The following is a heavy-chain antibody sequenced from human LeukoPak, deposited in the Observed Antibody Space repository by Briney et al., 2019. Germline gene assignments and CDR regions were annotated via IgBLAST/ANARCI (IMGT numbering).Heavy chain of an antibody. J-gene: IGHJ4*02. D-gene: IGHD3-9*01. CDR3: AKGGLTLRYFDWLLNY. CDR2: ISGSGGTT. CDR1: GFTFSSYA. Sequence: GGSLRLSCAPSGFTFSSYAMTWVRQAPGKGLEWVSAISGSGGTTFYADSVKGRFTISRDNSENTLYLQMNSLRAEDTAVYYCAKGGLTLRYFDWLLNYWGQGTLVTVSS. V-gene: IGHV3-23*01.